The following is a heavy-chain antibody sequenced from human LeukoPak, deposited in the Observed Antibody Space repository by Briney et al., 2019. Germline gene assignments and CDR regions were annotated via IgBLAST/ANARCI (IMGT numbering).Heavy chain of an antibody. V-gene: IGHV4-39*07. J-gene: IGHJ4*02. CDR2: IYDSGST. CDR1: GGPIRSSYYY. D-gene: IGHD1-20*01. CDR3: ARVNRYNWNYVDY. Sequence: PSETLSLTCTVSGGPIRSSYYYWGWIRQPPGKGLEWIGSIYDSGSTYYNPSLKSRVTISVDTSKNQFSLKLSSVTAADTAVYYCARVNRYNWNYVDYWGQGTLVTVSS.